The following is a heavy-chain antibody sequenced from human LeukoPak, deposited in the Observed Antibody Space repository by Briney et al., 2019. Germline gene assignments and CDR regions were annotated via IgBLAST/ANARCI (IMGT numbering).Heavy chain of an antibody. V-gene: IGHV4-59*08. J-gene: IGHJ4*02. D-gene: IGHD6-13*01. CDR2: IYYSGST. Sequence: SETLSLTYTVSGGSISSYYWSWIRQPPGKGLEGIGYIYYSGSTNYNPSLKSRVTISVDTSKNQFSLKLSSVTAADTAVYYCARRTPLAEDYFDYWGQGTLVTVSS. CDR1: GGSISSYY. CDR3: ARRTPLAEDYFDY.